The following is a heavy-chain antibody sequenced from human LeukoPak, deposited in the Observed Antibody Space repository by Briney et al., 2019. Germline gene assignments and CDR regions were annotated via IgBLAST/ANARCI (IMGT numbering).Heavy chain of an antibody. CDR3: ARRDIVVVVSASDY. CDR1: GFIFSHYI. J-gene: IGHJ4*02. D-gene: IGHD2-15*01. Sequence: PGGSLRLSCAASGFIFSHYIMIWVRQAPGKGLEWVSGITASDDRTYYADSVKGRFTLSKDNYKNTVFLQMNSLRVDDTAVYFCARRDIVVVVSASDYWGQGTLVTVSS. CDR2: ITASDDRT. V-gene: IGHV3-23*01.